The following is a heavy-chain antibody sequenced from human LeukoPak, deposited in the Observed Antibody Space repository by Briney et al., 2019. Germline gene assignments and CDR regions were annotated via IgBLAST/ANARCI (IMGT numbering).Heavy chain of an antibody. CDR2: IESGDST. D-gene: IGHD2-15*01. CDR1: RFTVTSNY. V-gene: IGHV3-53*01. CDR3: ARLYCSGVSCYALDV. J-gene: IGHJ6*02. Sequence: GGSLRLSCAASRFTVTSNYMIWVRQAPGKGLEWVSDIESGDSTYYAEYVMGRFTISRDNSNNTLYLQMNSLRAEDTAVYYCARLYCSGVSCYALDVWGQGTTVTVSS.